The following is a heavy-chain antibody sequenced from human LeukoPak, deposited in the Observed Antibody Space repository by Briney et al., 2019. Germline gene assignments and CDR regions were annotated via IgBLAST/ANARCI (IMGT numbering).Heavy chain of an antibody. Sequence: SQTLSLTCAVSGGSISSDGFSWSWIRQPSGKGLGWIGYIYHSGGSYYNPSLKSRVTISLDRSKNQFSLKLSSMTAADTAVYYCARETWGFGTFDIWGQGTMVTVSS. CDR2: IYHSGGS. J-gene: IGHJ3*02. CDR1: GGSISSDGFS. V-gene: IGHV4-30-2*01. D-gene: IGHD7-27*01. CDR3: ARETWGFGTFDI.